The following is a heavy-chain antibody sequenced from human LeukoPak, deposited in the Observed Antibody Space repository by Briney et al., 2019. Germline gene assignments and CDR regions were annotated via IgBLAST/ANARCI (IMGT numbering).Heavy chain of an antibody. V-gene: IGHV3-21*01. CDR3: AREDVVVTAYFDY. CDR1: AFTFSSYS. J-gene: IGHJ4*02. D-gene: IGHD2-21*02. CDR2: ISSSSSYI. Sequence: GGSLRLSCAASAFTFSSYSMNWVRQAPGKGLEWVSSISSSSSYIYYADSVKGRFTISRDNAKNSLYLQMNSLRAEDTAVYYCAREDVVVTAYFDYCGQGTLVTVSS.